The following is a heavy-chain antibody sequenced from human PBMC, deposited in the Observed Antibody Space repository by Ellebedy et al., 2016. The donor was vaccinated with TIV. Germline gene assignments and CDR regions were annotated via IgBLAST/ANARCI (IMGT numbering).Heavy chain of an antibody. CDR3: ARALSRGWYLFDY. D-gene: IGHD6-19*01. Sequence: SETLSLTXTVSGYFISSGYYWGWIRQPPGPGLEWIGSMFHSGSTYYNPSLKSRVTISVDTTKNQWSLRLRSVTAADTAVYYCARALSRGWYLFDYWGQGILVSVSS. CDR1: GYFISSGYY. V-gene: IGHV4-38-2*02. CDR2: MFHSGST. J-gene: IGHJ4*02.